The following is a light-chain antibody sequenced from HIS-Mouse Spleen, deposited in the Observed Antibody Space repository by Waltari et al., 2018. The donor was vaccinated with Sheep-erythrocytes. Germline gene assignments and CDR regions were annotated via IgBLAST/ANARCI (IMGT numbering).Light chain of an antibody. CDR3: QQYYSYPLT. V-gene: IGKV1-8*01. Sequence: AIRMTQSPSSFSASTGDRVTITCRASQGISSYLAWYQQQPGKAPQHLIYAASTLQSGVPSRFRGSGSGTDFTLTISCLQSEDFATYYCQQYYSYPLTFGGGTKVEIK. CDR1: QGISSY. J-gene: IGKJ4*01. CDR2: AAS.